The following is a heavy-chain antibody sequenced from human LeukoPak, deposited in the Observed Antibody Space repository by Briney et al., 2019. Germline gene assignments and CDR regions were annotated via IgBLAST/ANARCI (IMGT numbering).Heavy chain of an antibody. Sequence: ASVKVSCKASGGTFSSYAISWVRQAPGQGLEWMGRIIPILGIANYAQKFQGRVTITADKSTSTAYMELSSLRSEDTAVYYCASKVTDGYTRGFDYWGQGTLVTVSS. CDR3: ASKVTDGYTRGFDY. CDR2: IIPILGIA. J-gene: IGHJ4*02. D-gene: IGHD5-12*01. CDR1: GGTFSSYA. V-gene: IGHV1-69*04.